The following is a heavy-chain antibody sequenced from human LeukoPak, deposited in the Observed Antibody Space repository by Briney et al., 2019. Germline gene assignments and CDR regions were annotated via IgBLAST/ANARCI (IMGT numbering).Heavy chain of an antibody. J-gene: IGHJ5*02. D-gene: IGHD4-23*01. Sequence: ASVTVSCKASGGTFSSYAISWVRQAPGQGLEWMGGIIPIFGTANYAQKFQGRVTITADESTSTAYMELSSLRSEDTAVYYCAREILFHDYGGEKPYNWFDPWGQGALVTVSS. CDR1: GGTFSSYA. CDR2: IIPIFGTA. V-gene: IGHV1-69*13. CDR3: AREILFHDYGGEKPYNWFDP.